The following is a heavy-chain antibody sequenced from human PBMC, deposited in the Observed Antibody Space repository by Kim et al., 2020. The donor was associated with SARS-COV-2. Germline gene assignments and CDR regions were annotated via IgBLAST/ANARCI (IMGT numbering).Heavy chain of an antibody. V-gene: IGHV1-69*06. CDR3: ARETPLSSRYFEYFDL. D-gene: IGHD3-9*01. CDR1: GGTFSSYA. J-gene: IGHJ2*01. Sequence: SVKVSCKASGGTFSSYAISWVRQAPGQGLEWMGGIIPIFGTANYAQKFQGRVTITADKSTSTAYMELSSLRSEDTAVYYCARETPLSSRYFEYFDLWGRGTLVTVSS. CDR2: IIPIFGTA.